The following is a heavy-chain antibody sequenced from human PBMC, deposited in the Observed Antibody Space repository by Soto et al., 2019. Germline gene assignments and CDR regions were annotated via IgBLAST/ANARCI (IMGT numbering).Heavy chain of an antibody. Sequence: QVQLVQSGAEVKKPGSSVKVSCKASAGTFSSYAISWVRQAPGQGLEWMGGIIPIFGTANYAQKFQGRVTRTADESTGPAYMDVSSLRSEDTAVYYCAGGYYDFAPRNHMGVWGQGSTVTVSS. CDR1: AGTFSSYA. CDR2: IIPIFGTA. J-gene: IGHJ6*02. V-gene: IGHV1-69*12. CDR3: AGGYYDFAPRNHMGV. D-gene: IGHD3-3*01.